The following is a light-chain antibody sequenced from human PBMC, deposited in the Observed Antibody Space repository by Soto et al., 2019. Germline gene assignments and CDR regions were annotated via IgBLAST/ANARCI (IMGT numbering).Light chain of an antibody. J-gene: IGLJ1*01. CDR1: SSNIGSNT. CDR2: SNN. CDR3: AAWDDSLNGLDV. Sequence: QSVLTQPPSASGTPGQRVTISCSGSSSNIGSNTVNWYQQHPGTAPKLLIYSNNQRPSGVPDRFSGSRSGTSASLAISGLQSEDEADYYCAAWDDSLNGLDVFGTGTKVTVL. V-gene: IGLV1-44*01.